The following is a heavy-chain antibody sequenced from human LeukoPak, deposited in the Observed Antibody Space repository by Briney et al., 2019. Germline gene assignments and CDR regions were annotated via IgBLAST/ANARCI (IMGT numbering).Heavy chain of an antibody. J-gene: IGHJ1*01. Sequence: GGSLRLSCAASGFTFSSYAMSWVRQAPGKGLEWVSAISGSGGSTYYADSVKGRFTISRDNSKNTLYLQMNSLRAEDTAVYYCAKDRQTYSSGWYYFFQHWGQGTLVTVPS. CDR2: ISGSGGST. CDR3: AKDRQTYSSGWYYFFQH. D-gene: IGHD6-19*01. V-gene: IGHV3-23*01. CDR1: GFTFSSYA.